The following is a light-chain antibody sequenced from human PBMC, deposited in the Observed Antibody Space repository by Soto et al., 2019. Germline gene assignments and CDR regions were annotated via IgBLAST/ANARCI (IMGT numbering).Light chain of an antibody. Sequence: QSVLTQPPSASGTPGQTVTISCSGSSSNIGSHYVYWYQQLPGTAPKLLIYRNDQRPSGVPDRFSGSKSGTSASLAISGLRSEDEADYYCATWDDSLRGWVFGGGTKLTVL. V-gene: IGLV1-47*01. CDR3: ATWDDSLRGWV. CDR2: RND. CDR1: SSNIGSHY. J-gene: IGLJ3*02.